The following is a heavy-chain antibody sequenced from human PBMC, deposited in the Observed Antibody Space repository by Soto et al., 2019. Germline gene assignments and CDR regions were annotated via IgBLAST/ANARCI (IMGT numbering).Heavy chain of an antibody. CDR2: VFYSGST. CDR3: AISGDNYSDTDF. CDR1: GGSIRGFY. D-gene: IGHD1-26*01. V-gene: IGHV4-59*03. Sequence: QVQLQESGPGLVKPSETLSLTCTVSGGSIRGFYWTWIRQPPGKGLEWIGYVFYSGSTSYNPSLMSRVTLSVDTSKNQFSLKLSSVTAADTAVYFCAISGDNYSDTDFWGQGALVTVSS. J-gene: IGHJ4*02.